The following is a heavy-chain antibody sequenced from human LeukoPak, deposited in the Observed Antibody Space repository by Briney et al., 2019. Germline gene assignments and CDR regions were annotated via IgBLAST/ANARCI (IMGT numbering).Heavy chain of an antibody. CDR3: ARQSVDTAMDDYYYYMDV. J-gene: IGHJ6*03. Sequence: GESLKISCKGSGYSFTSYWIGWVRQMPGKGLEWVGIIYPGDSDTRYSPSFQGQVTISADKSISTAYLQWSSLKASDTAMYYCARQSVDTAMDDYYYYMDVWGKGTTVTVSS. D-gene: IGHD5-18*01. V-gene: IGHV5-51*01. CDR1: GYSFTSYW. CDR2: IYPGDSDT.